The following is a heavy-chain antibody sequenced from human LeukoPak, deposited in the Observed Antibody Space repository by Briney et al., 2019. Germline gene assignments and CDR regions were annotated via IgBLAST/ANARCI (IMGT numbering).Heavy chain of an antibody. CDR1: GGSIINTNW. V-gene: IGHV4-4*02. J-gene: IGHJ4*02. CDR3: AREGGFYRPLDY. Sequence: SGTLSLTCGVSGGSIINTNWWTWVRQPPGKGLEWIGEVHLDGRTNYNPSLESRLTMSVDVSENQVSLKLTSVTAADTAVYYCAREGGFYRPLDYSGQGTLVTVSS. D-gene: IGHD3-3*01. CDR2: VHLDGRT.